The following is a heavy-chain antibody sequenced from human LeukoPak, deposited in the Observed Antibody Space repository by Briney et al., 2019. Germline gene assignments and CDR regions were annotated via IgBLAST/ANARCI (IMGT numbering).Heavy chain of an antibody. CDR2: INHSGST. CDR3: AGGARAYYYYYMDV. V-gene: IGHV4-34*01. J-gene: IGHJ6*03. Sequence: SETLSLTCAVYGGSFSGYYWSWIRQPPGKGLEWLGEINHSGSTNYNPSLKSRVTISVDTSKNQFSLKLSSVTAADTAVYYCAGGARAYYYYYMDVWGKGTTVTVSS. CDR1: GGSFSGYY.